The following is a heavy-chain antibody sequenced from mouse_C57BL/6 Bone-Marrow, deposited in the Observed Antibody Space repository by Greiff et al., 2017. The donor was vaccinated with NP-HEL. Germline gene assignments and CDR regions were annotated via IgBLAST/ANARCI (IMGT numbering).Heavy chain of an antibody. CDR1: GYTFTSYW. CDR2: IDPSDSYT. D-gene: IGHD1-1*01. J-gene: IGHJ2*01. Sequence: VQLQQPGAELVKPGASVKLSCKASGYTFTSYWMQWVKQRPGQGLEWIGEIDPSDSYTNYNQKFKGKATLTVDTSSSTAYMQLSSLTSEDSAVYYGATGSSYENYFDYWGQGTTLTVSS. V-gene: IGHV1-50*01. CDR3: ATGSSYENYFDY.